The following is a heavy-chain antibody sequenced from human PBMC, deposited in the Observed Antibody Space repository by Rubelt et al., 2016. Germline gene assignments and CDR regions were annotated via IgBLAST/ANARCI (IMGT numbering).Heavy chain of an antibody. Sequence: QVQLVESGGGVVQPGRSLRLSCAASGFTFSSYGMHWVRQAPGKGREWVAVIWYNGGNKYYADSVGARFTISMANSKYTLYLQMNSLGAEDTAVYYCARDYLSYGSGGYFGDYWGQGTLVTVSS. CDR1: GFTFSSYG. CDR2: IWYNGGNK. J-gene: IGHJ4*02. D-gene: IGHD3-10*01. CDR3: ARDYLSYGSGGYFGDY. V-gene: IGHV3-33*01.